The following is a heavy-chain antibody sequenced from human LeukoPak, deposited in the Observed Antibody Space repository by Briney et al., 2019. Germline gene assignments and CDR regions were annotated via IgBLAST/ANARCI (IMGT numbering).Heavy chain of an antibody. Sequence: SETLSLTCTVSGGSINTGGYYWSWIRQPPGKGLEWTGYIYRTGSTYYNPSLKSRVTISVDRSKNQFSLKLSSVTAADTAVYYCARDLDPYSSSPTWFDPWGQGTLVTVSS. D-gene: IGHD6-13*01. CDR1: GGSINTGGYY. V-gene: IGHV4-30-2*01. CDR3: ARDLDPYSSSPTWFDP. J-gene: IGHJ5*02. CDR2: IYRTGST.